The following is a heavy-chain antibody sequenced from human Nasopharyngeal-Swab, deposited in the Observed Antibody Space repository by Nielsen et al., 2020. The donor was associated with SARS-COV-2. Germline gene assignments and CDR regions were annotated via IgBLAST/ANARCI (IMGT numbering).Heavy chain of an antibody. CDR3: ARGLSGIVPAPILGLGPYYYYYYMDV. V-gene: IGHV4-34*01. CDR1: GGSFSGSY. J-gene: IGHJ6*03. CDR2: INPSGST. D-gene: IGHD2-2*01. Sequence: SETLSLTCAVYGGSFSGSYWGWIRQPPGKGPEWIAEINPSGSTNYNPSLKSRVTLSLDTSMNQVSLEVSSVTAADTAVYYCARGLSGIVPAPILGLGPYYYYYYMDVWGKGTTVTVSS.